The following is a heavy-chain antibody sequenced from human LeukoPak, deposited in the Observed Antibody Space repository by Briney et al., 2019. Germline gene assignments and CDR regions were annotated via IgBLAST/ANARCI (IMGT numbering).Heavy chain of an antibody. CDR3: ARVPYQPLLYNFDY. V-gene: IGHV1-2*02. CDR1: GYTFTGYY. CDR2: INPNSGGT. J-gene: IGHJ4*02. D-gene: IGHD2-2*02. Sequence: GASVKVSCKASGYTFTGYYMHWVRQAPGQGLEWMGWINPNSGGTNYAQKFQGRVTMTRDTSISTAYMELRSLRSDDTAVYYCARVPYQPLLYNFDYWGQGTLVTVSS.